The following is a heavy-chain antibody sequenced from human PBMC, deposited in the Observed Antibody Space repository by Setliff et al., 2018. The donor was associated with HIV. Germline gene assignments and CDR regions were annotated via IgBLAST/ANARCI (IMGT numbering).Heavy chain of an antibody. CDR3: ARHPWEESYRNYKFDS. CDR2: IHTNRGT. CDR1: GSSISGYY. D-gene: IGHD1-26*01. J-gene: IGHJ4*02. Sequence: PSETLSLTCTVSGSSISGYYWSWIRQSPGKGLEWIGYIHTNRGTKTNLSLKTRATVSLDTSEKQFFLRLKSVTATDTAMYNCARHPWEESYRNYKFDSWGQGILVTVSS. V-gene: IGHV4-4*08.